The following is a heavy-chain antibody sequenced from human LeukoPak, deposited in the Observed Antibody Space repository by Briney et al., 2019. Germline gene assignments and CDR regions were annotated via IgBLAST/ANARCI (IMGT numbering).Heavy chain of an antibody. Sequence: GGSLRLSCAASGFTFSSYAMSWVRQAPGKGLERVSAISGSGGSTYYADSVKGRFTISRDNSKNTLYLQMNSLRAEDTAVYYCAKDLWFGDPAPKHFDYWGQGTLVTVSS. CDR1: GFTFSSYA. V-gene: IGHV3-23*01. J-gene: IGHJ4*02. D-gene: IGHD3-10*01. CDR3: AKDLWFGDPAPKHFDY. CDR2: ISGSGGST.